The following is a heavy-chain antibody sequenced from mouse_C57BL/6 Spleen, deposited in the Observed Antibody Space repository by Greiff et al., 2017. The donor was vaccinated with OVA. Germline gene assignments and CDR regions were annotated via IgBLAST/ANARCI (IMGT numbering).Heavy chain of an antibody. D-gene: IGHD2-4*01. CDR2: ISSGGSYT. CDR3: ARRSYYDYDYYAMDY. Sequence: DVKLVESGGDLVKPGGSLKLSCAASGFTFSSYGMSWVRQTPDKRLEWVATISSGGSYTYYPDSVKGRFTISRDNAKNTLYLQMSSLKSEDTAMYYCARRSYYDYDYYAMDYWGQGTSVTVSS. V-gene: IGHV5-6*02. CDR1: GFTFSSYG. J-gene: IGHJ4*01.